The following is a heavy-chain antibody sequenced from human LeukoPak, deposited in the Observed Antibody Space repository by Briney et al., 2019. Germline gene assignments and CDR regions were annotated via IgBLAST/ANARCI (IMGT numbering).Heavy chain of an antibody. V-gene: IGHV3-7*04. CDR2: IKQDGSEK. J-gene: IGHJ4*02. CDR3: ARVVPPLYYFDY. CDR1: GFTFSSSW. Sequence: GGSLRLSCAASGFTFSSSWMIWVRQAPGKGLEWVANIKQDGSEKYYVDSVKGRFTISRDNAKNSLYLQMNSLRAEDTAVYFCARVVPPLYYFDYWGQGTLVTVSS. D-gene: IGHD3-10*01.